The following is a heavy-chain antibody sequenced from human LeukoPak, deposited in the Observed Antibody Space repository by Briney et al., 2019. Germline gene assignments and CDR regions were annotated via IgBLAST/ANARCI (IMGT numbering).Heavy chain of an antibody. CDR3: ARVYYDFWSGYYTPPFYYYYYMDV. Sequence: GGSLRLSYADSGFTFSSYSMNWVRQAPGKGLEWVPSISSSSSYIYYADSVKGRFTISRDNAKNSLYLQMNSLRAEDTAVYYCARVYYDFWSGYYTPPFYYYYYMDVWGRGTTVTVSS. J-gene: IGHJ6*03. V-gene: IGHV3-21*01. CDR2: ISSSSSYI. CDR1: GFTFSSYS. D-gene: IGHD3-3*01.